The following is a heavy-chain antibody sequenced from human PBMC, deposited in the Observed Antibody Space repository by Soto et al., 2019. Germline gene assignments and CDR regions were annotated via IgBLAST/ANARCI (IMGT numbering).Heavy chain of an antibody. CDR1: GFTFSSYA. CDR2: ISGSGGST. J-gene: IGHJ5*02. CDR3: ANPQTTPVNWFDP. D-gene: IGHD1-7*01. Sequence: GGSLRLSCAASGFTFSSYAVSWVRQAPGKGLEWVSAISGSGGSTYYAVSVTGRFTISRDNSKSTLYLQMNSRRAEDTAVYYLANPQTTPVNWFDPLGQGTLVNVSS. V-gene: IGHV3-23*01.